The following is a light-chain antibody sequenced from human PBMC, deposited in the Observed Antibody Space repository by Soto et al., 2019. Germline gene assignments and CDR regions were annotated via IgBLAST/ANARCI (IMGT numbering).Light chain of an antibody. Sequence: EFVLTQSPGTLSLSPGETATLSCRASESIINDYSAWYQQRPGQPPRLLIYATSKRAPGIPDRFSGSGSGTDFTLTISTLEPEDFAVYYCQQYGRSPRFGQGTRLEMK. V-gene: IGKV3-20*01. CDR2: ATS. J-gene: IGKJ5*01. CDR1: ESIINDY. CDR3: QQYGRSPR.